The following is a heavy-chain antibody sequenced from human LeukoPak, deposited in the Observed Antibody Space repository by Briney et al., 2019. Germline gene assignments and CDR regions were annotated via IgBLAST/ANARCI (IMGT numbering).Heavy chain of an antibody. CDR2: IDEHGTTI. D-gene: IGHD3-10*01. CDR1: GFTFSRYW. CDR3: ARDVGGAGSH. Sequence: GGSLRLSCAASGFTFSRYWMHWVRQAPGGGLVWVSRIDEHGTTIDYADSVRDRFTISRDNAKNTLYLHMNSLRVEDTAMYYCARDVGGAGSHWGQGSLVTVSS. V-gene: IGHV3-74*01. J-gene: IGHJ4*02.